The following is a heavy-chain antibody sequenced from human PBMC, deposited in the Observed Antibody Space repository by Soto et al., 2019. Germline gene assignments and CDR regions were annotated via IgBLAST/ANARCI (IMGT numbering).Heavy chain of an antibody. CDR2: INHSGST. Sequence: SETLSLTCAVYGGSFSGYYWSWIRQPPGKGLEWIGEINHSGSTNYNPSLKSRVTISVDTSKNQFSLKLSSVTAADTAVYYCARGRNDYGDYPITSDYWGQGTLVTVSS. J-gene: IGHJ4*02. CDR3: ARGRNDYGDYPITSDY. D-gene: IGHD4-17*01. CDR1: GGSFSGYY. V-gene: IGHV4-34*01.